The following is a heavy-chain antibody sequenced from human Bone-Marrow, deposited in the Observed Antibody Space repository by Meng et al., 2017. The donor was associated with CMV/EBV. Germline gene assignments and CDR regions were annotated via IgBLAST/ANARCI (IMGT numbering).Heavy chain of an antibody. J-gene: IGHJ4*02. CDR3: AHSPQADFWSAHIGGYYFDD. Sequence: QITLKESVPTLVKPTXTLTLTXPFSGFSLSTSGVGVGWIRQPPGKALEWLALIYWDDDKRYSPSLKSRLTITKDTSKNQVVLTMTNMDPVDTATYYCAHSPQADFWSAHIGGYYFDDWGQGTLGIVSS. CDR2: IYWDDDK. CDR1: GFSLSTSGVG. V-gene: IGHV2-5*02. D-gene: IGHD3-3*01.